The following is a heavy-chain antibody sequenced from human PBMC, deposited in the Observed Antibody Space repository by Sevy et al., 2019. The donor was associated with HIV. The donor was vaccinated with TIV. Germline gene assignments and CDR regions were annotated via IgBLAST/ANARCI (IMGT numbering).Heavy chain of an antibody. CDR3: ATTKDYYEISGEPFDY. J-gene: IGHJ4*02. CDR2: FDPEDAET. Sequence: ASVKVSCKVSGSTLSQMAMHWVRQAPGKGLEWMATFDPEDAETIYTQKLQGRVTMTEDTSRDTAYMELSNLRSEDTAVYYCATTKDYYEISGEPFDYWGQGTLVTVSS. CDR1: GSTLSQMA. V-gene: IGHV1-24*01. D-gene: IGHD3-22*01.